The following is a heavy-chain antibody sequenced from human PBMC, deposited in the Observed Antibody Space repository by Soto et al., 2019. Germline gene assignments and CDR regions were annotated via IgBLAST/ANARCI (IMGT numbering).Heavy chain of an antibody. Sequence: QDHLVQSGAEVKKPGASVKVSCKASGYTFTSYGITWVRQAPGQGLEWMGWISAHNGNTDYAQKFQGRVIVTRDTSTSTAYMELRSLISDDTAVYYCARGRYGDYWGQGALVTVSS. CDR1: GYTFTSYG. D-gene: IGHD1-1*01. V-gene: IGHV1-18*01. CDR3: ARGRYGDY. J-gene: IGHJ4*02. CDR2: ISAHNGNT.